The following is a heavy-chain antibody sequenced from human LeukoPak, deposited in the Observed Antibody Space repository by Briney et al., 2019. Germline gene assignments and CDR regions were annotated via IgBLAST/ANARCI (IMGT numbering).Heavy chain of an antibody. CDR1: GLTFSSHA. J-gene: IGHJ4*02. D-gene: IGHD3-9*01. Sequence: GGSLRLSCAASGLTFSSHAMRWVRQAPGKGLEWVSAISGSGGNTYYADSVKGRFTTSRDNSKNTLYLQMNSLRAEDTDVYYCSKAPILTGYYSTFDNWGQGTLVTVSS. V-gene: IGHV3-23*01. CDR2: ISGSGGNT. CDR3: SKAPILTGYYSTFDN.